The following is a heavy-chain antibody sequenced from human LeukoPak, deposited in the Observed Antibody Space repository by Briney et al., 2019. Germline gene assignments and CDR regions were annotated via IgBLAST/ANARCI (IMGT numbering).Heavy chain of an antibody. CDR2: IHPEGNEK. CDR1: GFTFSTYW. Sequence: PGGSLRLSCKTSGFTFSTYWMSWVRQAPGKGLEWVANIHPEGNEKYHVDSVKGRFTISRDNAKNSLYLQMNSLRVEDTAVYYCARGXDFSGXYWGQGSLVTVSS. V-gene: IGHV3-7*03. CDR3: ARGXDFSGXY. D-gene: IGHD2-21*02. J-gene: IGHJ4*02.